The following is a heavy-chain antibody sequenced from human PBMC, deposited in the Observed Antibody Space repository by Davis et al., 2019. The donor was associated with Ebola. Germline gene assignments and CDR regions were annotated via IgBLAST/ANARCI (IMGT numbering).Heavy chain of an antibody. J-gene: IGHJ4*02. CDR2: ISGFNTNT. V-gene: IGHV1-18*04. CDR1: GYTFTSYG. Sequence: ASVKVSCKSSGYTFTSYGLVWVRQVPGLGLEWMGWISGFNTNTNFAQKFQGRITVSKDTSTNTAYMDLRSLTSEDTAIYYCARAPNYDVLTGTSSYYFDYWGQGTLVTVSS. CDR3: ARAPNYDVLTGTSSYYFDY. D-gene: IGHD3-9*01.